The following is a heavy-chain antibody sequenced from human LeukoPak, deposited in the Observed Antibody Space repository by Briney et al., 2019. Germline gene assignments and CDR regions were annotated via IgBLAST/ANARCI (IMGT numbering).Heavy chain of an antibody. J-gene: IGHJ3*02. V-gene: IGHV1-2*02. D-gene: IGHD3-10*01. Sequence: ASVNVSGKASGYTFTGSYMHWVRQAPGQGLEWMGWINPNSGGTNYAQKFQGRVTMTRDTSISTAYMELSRLRSDDTAVYYCARDMGAGSYYNGHAFDIWGQGTMVTVSS. CDR3: ARDMGAGSYYNGHAFDI. CDR1: GYTFTGSY. CDR2: INPNSGGT.